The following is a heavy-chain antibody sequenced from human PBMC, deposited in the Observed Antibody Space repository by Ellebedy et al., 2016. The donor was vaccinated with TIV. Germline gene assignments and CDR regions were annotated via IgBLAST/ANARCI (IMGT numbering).Heavy chain of an antibody. J-gene: IGHJ4*02. CDR2: INPSGGST. CDR1: GGTFSSYA. Sequence: ASVKVSCXASGGTFSSYAISWVRQAPGQGLEWMGIINPSGGSTSYAQKFQGRVTMTRDTSTSTVYMELSSLRSEDTAVYYCARDNGGCSSTSCYGGPTDYWGQGTLVTVSS. CDR3: ARDNGGCSSTSCYGGPTDY. D-gene: IGHD2-2*01. V-gene: IGHV1-46*01.